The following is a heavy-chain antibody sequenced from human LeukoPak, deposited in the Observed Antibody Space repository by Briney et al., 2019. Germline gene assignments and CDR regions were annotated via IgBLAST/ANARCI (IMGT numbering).Heavy chain of an antibody. Sequence: GGSLRLSCAASGFTFSSYGMHWVRQAPGKGLVWVAVISYDGSNKYYADAVKGRFTISRDNSKNTLYLQMNSLRAEDTAVYYCATEDDGSGSYYTSPPEKIIHDYWGQGTLVTVSS. CDR3: ATEDDGSGSYYTSPPEKIIHDY. D-gene: IGHD3-10*01. CDR2: ISYDGSNK. J-gene: IGHJ4*02. CDR1: GFTFSSYG. V-gene: IGHV3-30*03.